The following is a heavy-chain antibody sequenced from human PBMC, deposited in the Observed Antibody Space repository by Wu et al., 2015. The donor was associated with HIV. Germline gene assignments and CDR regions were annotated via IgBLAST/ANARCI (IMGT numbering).Heavy chain of an antibody. CDR2: ITPIFGIP. CDR3: ARGARGVWASYGMDV. D-gene: IGHD3-16*01. CDR1: GGTFSTYA. V-gene: IGHV1-69*01. J-gene: IGHJ6*02. Sequence: QVQLVQSGAEVKKPGSSVKVSCKTSGGTFSTYAISWVRQTPGQGLEWMGEITPIFGIPFYAQKFQGRVTITADESTNTAYMELSSLTSDDTAVYYCARGARGVWASYGMDVVGPGDHGHRLL.